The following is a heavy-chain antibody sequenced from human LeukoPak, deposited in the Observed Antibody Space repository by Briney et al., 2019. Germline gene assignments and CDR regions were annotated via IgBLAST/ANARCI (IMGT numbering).Heavy chain of an antibody. Sequence: PSETLSLTCTVSGGSISSSSYYWGWIRQPPGKGLEWIGSIYYSGSTYYNPSLKSRVTISVDTSKNQFSLKLSSVTAADTAVYCCARGGGYCSSTSCYNWFDPWGQGTLVTVSS. V-gene: IGHV4-39*01. D-gene: IGHD2-2*01. CDR3: ARGGGYCSSTSCYNWFDP. CDR1: GGSISSSSYY. J-gene: IGHJ5*02. CDR2: IYYSGST.